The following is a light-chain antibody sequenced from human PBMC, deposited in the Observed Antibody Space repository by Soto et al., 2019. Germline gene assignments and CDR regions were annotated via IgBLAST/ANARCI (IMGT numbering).Light chain of an antibody. Sequence: DIQMTQSPSSLSASVGDRVTITCRSSQSISSYLNWYQQKPGKAPKLLIYDTSSLHSGVPSRFSGSGSGTEFTLTISSLQPEDFAIYYCLQHNSYPRTFGQGTKVDIK. CDR2: DTS. CDR3: LQHNSYPRT. CDR1: QSISSY. J-gene: IGKJ1*01. V-gene: IGKV1-17*01.